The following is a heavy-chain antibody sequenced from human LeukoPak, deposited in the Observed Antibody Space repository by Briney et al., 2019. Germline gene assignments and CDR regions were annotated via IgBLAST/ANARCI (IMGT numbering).Heavy chain of an antibody. CDR1: GGSISSYY. Sequence: SETLSLTCTVSGGSISSYYWSWIRQPPGKGLEWIGEIKHSGSTNYNPSLKSRVTISVDTSKNQFSLKLSSVTAADTAVYYCARGGSSRRPYYYYYGMDVWGQGTTVTVSS. J-gene: IGHJ6*02. CDR2: IKHSGST. CDR3: ARGGSSRRPYYYYYGMDV. D-gene: IGHD1-26*01. V-gene: IGHV4-34*01.